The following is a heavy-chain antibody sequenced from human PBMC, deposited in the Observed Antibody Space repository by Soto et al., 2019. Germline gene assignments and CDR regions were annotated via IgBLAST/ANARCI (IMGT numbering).Heavy chain of an antibody. CDR2: IQHTGTD. Sequence: QLQLHESGPGLVKPSETLSLTCNVSGGSISSSSTSFWGWLRQPPWKGKECIGSIQHTGTDFYNPSLQRRGTMSVDPSRTQWSLEVSAVTAAATATYSCTRIATPSYGRDDFDFWGQGTLVTVSS. V-gene: IGHV4-39*01. CDR1: GGSISSSSTSF. D-gene: IGHD5-18*01. CDR3: TRIATPSYGRDDFDF. J-gene: IGHJ4*02.